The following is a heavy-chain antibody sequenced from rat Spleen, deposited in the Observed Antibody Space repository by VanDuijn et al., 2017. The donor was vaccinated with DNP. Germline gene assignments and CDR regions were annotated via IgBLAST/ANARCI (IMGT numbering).Heavy chain of an antibody. Sequence: QVQLKESGPGLVQPSQTLSLACTVSGFSLTSHHVHWVRQPSGKGLEWMGIIGTGGTTEYNPILKSRLSISRDNSKSQVFVRMNSRQSEDTATYYCARDWDGYNIDYWGQGVMVTVSS. D-gene: IGHD4-1*01. CDR2: IGTGGTT. V-gene: IGHV2-30*01. CDR3: ARDWDGYNIDY. J-gene: IGHJ2*01. CDR1: GFSLTSHH.